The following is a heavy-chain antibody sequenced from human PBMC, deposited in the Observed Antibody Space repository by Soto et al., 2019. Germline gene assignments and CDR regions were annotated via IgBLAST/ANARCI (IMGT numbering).Heavy chain of an antibody. Sequence: EMQLLESGGGLVQPGGSLRLSCVVSGFSFSTYGVTWVRQAPGKGLEWVCGVSGGSGVTHYTDSVKGRFTISGDDSNNTVYLQMHSLRGEDTAVYYCTRCNGYGVLWGQGTLVTVSS. D-gene: IGHD6-25*01. J-gene: IGHJ4*02. CDR3: TRCNGYGVL. CDR1: GFSFSTYG. CDR2: VSGGSGVT. V-gene: IGHV3-23*01.